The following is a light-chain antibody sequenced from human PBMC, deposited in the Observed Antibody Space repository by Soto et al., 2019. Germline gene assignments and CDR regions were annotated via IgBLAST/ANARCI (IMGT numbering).Light chain of an antibody. J-gene: IGLJ2*01. CDR2: DVS. CDR1: SNDVGGYSY. V-gene: IGLV2-14*03. CDR3: SSYASSSTVV. Sequence: QPVLTQPASASGSPGQSITISCTGTSNDVGGYSYVSWYQQHPGKAPKLMIYDVSNRPSGVSDRFSGSKSGNTASLTISGLQAEDEADYYCSSYASSSTVVFGGGTKLTVL.